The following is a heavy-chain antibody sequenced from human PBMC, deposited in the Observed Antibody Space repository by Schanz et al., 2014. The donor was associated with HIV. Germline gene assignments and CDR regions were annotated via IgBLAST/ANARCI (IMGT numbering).Heavy chain of an antibody. V-gene: IGHV3-23*04. CDR3: AQMGAFAAFDI. CDR2: ITDSGDKT. D-gene: IGHD3-16*01. Sequence: EVQLVESGGGLVQPGGSLRLSCAASGFTFSTSWMTWVRQAPGKGLQWVSSITDSGDKTDYTDSVKGRFTISRDNSRNTLFLQMDSLRVDDTAVYYCAQMGAFAAFDIWGHGTVVTVSS. J-gene: IGHJ3*02. CDR1: GFTFSTSW.